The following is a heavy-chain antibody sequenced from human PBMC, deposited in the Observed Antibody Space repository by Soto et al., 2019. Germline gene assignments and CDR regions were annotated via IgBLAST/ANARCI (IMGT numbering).Heavy chain of an antibody. J-gene: IGHJ4*02. CDR1: GFTLSSYC. V-gene: IGHV3-7*01. D-gene: IGHD3-22*01. CDR3: ARVWSDYDDSSGLDY. Sequence: RGSLRLSCAASGFTLSSYCMSWVRQAPGKGLEWVANIKQDGSEKYYVDSVKGRFTISRDNAKNSLYLQMNSLRAEDTAVYYCARVWSDYDDSSGLDYWGQGTLVTVSS. CDR2: IKQDGSEK.